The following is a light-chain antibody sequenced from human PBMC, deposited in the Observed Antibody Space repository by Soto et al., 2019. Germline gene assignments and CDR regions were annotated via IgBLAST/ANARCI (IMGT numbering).Light chain of an antibody. V-gene: IGLV1-51*01. J-gene: IGLJ1*01. CDR3: GTWDSSLSAVV. CDR1: SSNIGNNY. CDR2: DNN. Sequence: QSVLTQPPSVSAGPGQKVTICCSGGSSNIGNNYVSWYQQLPGTAPKLLIYDNNKRPSGIPDRFSGSKSGTSATLGITGLQTGDEADYYCGTWDSSLSAVVFGTGTKVTVL.